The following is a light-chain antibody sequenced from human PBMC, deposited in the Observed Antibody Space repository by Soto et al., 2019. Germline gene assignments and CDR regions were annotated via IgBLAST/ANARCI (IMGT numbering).Light chain of an antibody. CDR2: DAS. Sequence: DIQLTQSPSSLSASVGDKVTITCRASQSIRSYLNWVQQKPGKAPKLLIYDASSLQTGVPSRFSGSGSGTDFSLTISSLQPEDFATYYCQQSYSTPHFTFGPGTKVDIK. V-gene: IGKV1-39*01. CDR3: QQSYSTPHFT. CDR1: QSIRSY. J-gene: IGKJ3*01.